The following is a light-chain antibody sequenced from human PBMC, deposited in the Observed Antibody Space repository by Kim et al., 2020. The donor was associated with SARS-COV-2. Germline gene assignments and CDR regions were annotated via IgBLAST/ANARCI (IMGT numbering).Light chain of an antibody. V-gene: IGKV1-17*01. CDR2: TAF. CDR3: LQQQIYPPVT. Sequence: DIQMTQSPASLSASVGDRVTITCRASQGINSDLGWYQQKPGKAPKRLIYTAFRLEGGVSSRFSGSGSGTELTLTITSLQPEDIATYDCLQQQIYPPVTFGGGTKVDIK. CDR1: QGINSD. J-gene: IGKJ4*01.